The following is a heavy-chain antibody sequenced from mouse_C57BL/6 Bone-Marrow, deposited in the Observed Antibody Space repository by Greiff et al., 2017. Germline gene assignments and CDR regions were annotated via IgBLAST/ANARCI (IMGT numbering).Heavy chain of an antibody. J-gene: IGHJ1*03. Sequence: VQLQQSGPELVKPGASVKLSCKASGYTFTSYDINWVKQRPGQGLEWIGCIYPRDGSTKYNEKFKGKATLTVDTSSSPAYMELHGLTSEDSAVYCCARLEFDGSSGDWYFDVWGTGTTVTVSS. V-gene: IGHV1-85*01. CDR3: ARLEFDGSSGDWYFDV. D-gene: IGHD1-1*01. CDR1: GYTFTSYD. CDR2: IYPRDGST.